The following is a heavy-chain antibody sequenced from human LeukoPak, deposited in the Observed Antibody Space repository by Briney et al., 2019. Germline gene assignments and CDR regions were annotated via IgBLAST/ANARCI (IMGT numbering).Heavy chain of an antibody. J-gene: IGHJ5*02. CDR1: GYTFTSYD. D-gene: IGHD6-13*01. Sequence: GASVKVSCKASGYTFTSYDINWVRQATGQGLEWMGWMNPNSGNTGYAQKLQGRVTMTRNTSISTAYMELSSPRSEDTAVYYCARARARIAAAGTNWFDPWGQGTLVTVSS. CDR3: ARARARIAAAGTNWFDP. CDR2: MNPNSGNT. V-gene: IGHV1-8*01.